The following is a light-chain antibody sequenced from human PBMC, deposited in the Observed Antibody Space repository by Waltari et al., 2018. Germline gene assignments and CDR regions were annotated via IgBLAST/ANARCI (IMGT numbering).Light chain of an antibody. CDR1: QSVSSN. Sequence: EIVMTQSPATLSVSPGVRATRSCRASQSVSSNLAWYQQKPGQAPRLLIYGASTRATGIPARFSGSGSGTEFTLTISSLQSEDFAVYYCQQYNNWLPITFGQGTRLEIK. CDR2: GAS. CDR3: QQYNNWLPIT. J-gene: IGKJ5*01. V-gene: IGKV3-15*01.